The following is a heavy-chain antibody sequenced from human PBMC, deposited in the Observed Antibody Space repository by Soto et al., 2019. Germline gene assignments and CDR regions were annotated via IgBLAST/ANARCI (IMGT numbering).Heavy chain of an antibody. Sequence: EVQLVESGGGLVQPGGSLRLSCAASGFTFSMYWMHWVRQVPGKGPEWVSRINDDGISTNYADSVKGRFTISRDNAKNTLYLQMNALRVEDTAVYYCTRGPRSPSTGTGAFWGQGTLVTVSS. V-gene: IGHV3-74*01. CDR2: INDDGIST. J-gene: IGHJ4*02. D-gene: IGHD1-1*01. CDR3: TRGPRSPSTGTGAF. CDR1: GFTFSMYW.